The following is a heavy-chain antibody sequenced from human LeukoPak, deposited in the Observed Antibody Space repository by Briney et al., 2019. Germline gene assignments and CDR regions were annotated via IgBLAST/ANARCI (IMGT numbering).Heavy chain of an antibody. J-gene: IGHJ4*02. Sequence: GGSLRLSCAASGFTFADAWMSWARQAPGKGLEWVGRIESKGDGGTILYAAPVKGRFTIIRDDSKSTLYLQMNSLRTEDTAVYYCRVDSSGLRWGQGTLATASS. CDR2: IESKGDGGTI. V-gene: IGHV3-15*04. CDR3: RVDSSGLR. D-gene: IGHD3-22*01. CDR1: GFTFADAW.